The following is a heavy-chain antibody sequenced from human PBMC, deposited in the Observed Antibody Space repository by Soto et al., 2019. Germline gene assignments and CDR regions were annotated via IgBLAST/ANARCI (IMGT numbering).Heavy chain of an antibody. D-gene: IGHD3-22*01. Sequence: SVKVSCKASGGTYSTYAIDWVRQAPGQGLEWMGGIIPLFGTAKYAQNFQGRITITADESTNTAYMELRSLRSQDTAVYYCARGVHYDSSGYYYFYWGQGTLVTVSS. CDR2: IIPLFGTA. V-gene: IGHV1-69*13. J-gene: IGHJ4*02. CDR3: ARGVHYDSSGYYYFY. CDR1: GGTYSTYA.